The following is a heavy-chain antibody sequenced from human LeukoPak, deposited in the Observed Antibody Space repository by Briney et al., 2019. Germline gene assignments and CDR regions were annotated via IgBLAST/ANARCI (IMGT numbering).Heavy chain of an antibody. CDR1: GGSISSYY. D-gene: IGHD3-22*01. Sequence: TSETLSLTCTVSGGSISSYYWSWIRQPPGKGLEWIGYIYYSGSTNYNPSLKSRVTISVDTSKNQFSLKLSSVTAADTAVYYCAREGHYYDSSGFFDLWGRGTLVTVSS. CDR2: IYYSGST. J-gene: IGHJ2*01. V-gene: IGHV4-59*01. CDR3: AREGHYYDSSGFFDL.